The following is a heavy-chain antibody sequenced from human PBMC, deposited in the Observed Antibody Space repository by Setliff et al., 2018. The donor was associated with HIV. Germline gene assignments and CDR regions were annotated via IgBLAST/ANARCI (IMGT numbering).Heavy chain of an antibody. V-gene: IGHV4-39*07. CDR3: ARGRFHRLHRPYSGSGSLGIQYFDY. J-gene: IGHJ4*02. CDR2: INHSGRT. CDR1: GGSISSGSYC. Sequence: PSETLSLTCTVSGGSISSGSYCWSWIRQPPGKGLEWIGEINHSGRTKYNPSLKSLVTTSVDTSTSQFSRRLNSVTATDTALYYCARGRFHRLHRPYSGSGSLGIQYFDYWGQGTLVTVSS. D-gene: IGHD3-10*01.